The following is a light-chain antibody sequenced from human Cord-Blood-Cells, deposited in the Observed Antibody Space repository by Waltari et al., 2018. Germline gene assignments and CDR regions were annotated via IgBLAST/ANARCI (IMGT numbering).Light chain of an antibody. CDR3: SSYTSSSTWV. V-gene: IGLV2-14*01. J-gene: IGLJ3*02. Sequence: QSALTQPASVSGSPGQSITIPCTGTSSAVGGYNYVPWYQQHPGKAPKLMIYDVSKRPSGVSNRFSGSKSGNTASLTISGLQAEDEADYYCSSYTSSSTWVFGGGTKLTVL. CDR1: SSAVGGYNY. CDR2: DVS.